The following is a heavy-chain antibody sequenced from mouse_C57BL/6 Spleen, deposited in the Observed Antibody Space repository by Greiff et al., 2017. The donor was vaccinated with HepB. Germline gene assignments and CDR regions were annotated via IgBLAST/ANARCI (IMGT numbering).Heavy chain of an antibody. V-gene: IGHV1-52*01. CDR1: GYTFTSYW. Sequence: QVQLQQPGAELVRPGSSVKLSCKASGYTFTSYWMHWVKQRPIQGLEWIGNIDPSDSETHYNQKFKDKATLTVDKSSRTAYMQLSSLTSEDSAVYYCAMRNYYAMDYWGQGTSVTVSS. D-gene: IGHD2-1*01. J-gene: IGHJ4*01. CDR2: IDPSDSET. CDR3: AMRNYYAMDY.